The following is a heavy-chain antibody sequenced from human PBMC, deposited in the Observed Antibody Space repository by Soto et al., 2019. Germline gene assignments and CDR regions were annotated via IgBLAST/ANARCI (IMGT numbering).Heavy chain of an antibody. D-gene: IGHD3-16*02. Sequence: QMQLVQSGPEVKKPGTSVKVSCKASGFTFTSSAVQWVRQARGQRLEWIGWIVVGSGNTNYAQKFQERVTITRDMSTSTAYMELSSLRSEDTAVYYCARLRLGELSLLKYYYYYYGMDVWGQGTTVTVSS. V-gene: IGHV1-58*01. J-gene: IGHJ6*02. CDR2: IVVGSGNT. CDR1: GFTFTSSA. CDR3: ARLRLGELSLLKYYYYYYGMDV.